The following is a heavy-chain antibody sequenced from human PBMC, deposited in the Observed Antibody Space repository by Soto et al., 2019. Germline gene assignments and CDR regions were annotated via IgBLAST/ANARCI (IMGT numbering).Heavy chain of an antibody. Sequence: QVQLVESGGGLVKPGGSLRLSCAASGFTFTDYYMNWIRQAPGKGLEWVSYISSTSTYTNYADSVKGRFTISRDNAKNSLYLQMNSLRPEDTAVYYCARDANYAANWGQGTLVTVSS. CDR1: GFTFTDYY. D-gene: IGHD1-7*01. CDR3: ARDANYAAN. CDR2: ISSTSTYT. J-gene: IGHJ4*02. V-gene: IGHV3-11*05.